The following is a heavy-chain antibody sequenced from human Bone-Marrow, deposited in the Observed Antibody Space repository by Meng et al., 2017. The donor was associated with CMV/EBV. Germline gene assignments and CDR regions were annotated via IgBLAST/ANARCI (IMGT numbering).Heavy chain of an antibody. V-gene: IGHV4-34*01. CDR2: INQRGST. Sequence: SETLSPTCAVYGGSFSGYYWSWIRQLPGKGLEWIGEINQRGSTNNNPALKSRVTISVDTSKNQFSLKLTSVTAADTAVYFCARGSSSAFDIWGQGTMVTVSS. D-gene: IGHD3-10*01. CDR3: ARGSSSAFDI. CDR1: GGSFSGYY. J-gene: IGHJ3*02.